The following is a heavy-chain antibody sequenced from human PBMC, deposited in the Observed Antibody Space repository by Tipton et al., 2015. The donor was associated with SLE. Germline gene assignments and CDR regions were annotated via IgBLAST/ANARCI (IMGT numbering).Heavy chain of an antibody. CDR3: ARLPSIHSGGYYYGMDV. J-gene: IGHJ6*02. V-gene: IGHV4-39*07. D-gene: IGHD3-22*01. CDR2: MYFSGST. Sequence: LRLSCTVSGDSISSSTYYWGWIRQPPGKGLEWIGNMYFSGSTYYSPSLKSRVTISVDSSKNQFSLQLSSVTAADTAVYYCARLPSIHSGGYYYGMDVWGQGTTVTVSS. CDR1: GDSISSSTYY.